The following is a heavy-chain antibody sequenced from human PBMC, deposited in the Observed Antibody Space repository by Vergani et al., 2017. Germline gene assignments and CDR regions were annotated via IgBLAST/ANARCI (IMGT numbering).Heavy chain of an antibody. J-gene: IGHJ5*02. CDR3: ARGGILSLTRNRYNWFDP. V-gene: IGHV4-34*01. CDR1: GGSFRGYY. D-gene: IGHD2-15*01. Sequence: QVQLQQWGAGLLKPSETLSLTCAVYGGSFRGYYWSWIRQPPGKGLEWIGEINHSGSTNYNPSLKSRVTISVDTSKNQFSLKLSSVTAADTAVYYCARGGILSLTRNRYNWFDPWGQGTLVTVSS. CDR2: INHSGST.